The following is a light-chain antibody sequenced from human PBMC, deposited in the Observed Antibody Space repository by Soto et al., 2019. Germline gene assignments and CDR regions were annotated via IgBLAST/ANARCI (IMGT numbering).Light chain of an antibody. CDR3: QSYDSSLSGSV. CDR1: SSNNGAGYD. CDR2: ANT. V-gene: IGLV1-40*01. J-gene: IGLJ2*01. Sequence: QSVLTQPPSVSGAPGQRVTISCTGSSSNNGAGYDVHWYQQLPGAAPKLLIYANTNRPSGVPDRFSASKSGTSASLAITGLQAEDEADYHCQSYDSSLSGSVFGGGTKVTVL.